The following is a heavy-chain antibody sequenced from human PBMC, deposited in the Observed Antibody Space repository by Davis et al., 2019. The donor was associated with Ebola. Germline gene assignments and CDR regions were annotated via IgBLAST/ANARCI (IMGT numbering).Heavy chain of an antibody. D-gene: IGHD5-24*01. CDR2: ISSSSSYT. Sequence: GESLKISCAASGFTFSSYWMSWVRQAPGKGLEWVSYISSSSSYTNYADSVKGRFTISRDNAKNSLYLQMNSLRAEDTAVYYCARERWLSSYYFDYWGQGTLVTVSS. V-gene: IGHV3-21*05. CDR3: ARERWLSSYYFDY. J-gene: IGHJ4*02. CDR1: GFTFSSYW.